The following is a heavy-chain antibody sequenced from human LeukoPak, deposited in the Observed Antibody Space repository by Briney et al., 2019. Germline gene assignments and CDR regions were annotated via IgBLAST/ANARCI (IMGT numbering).Heavy chain of an antibody. CDR1: GGSISSYY. V-gene: IGHV4-59*01. Sequence: PSETLSLTCTVSGGSISSYYWSWIRQPPGKGLEWIGYIYYSGSTNYNPSLKSRVTISVDTSKNQFSLKLSSVTAADTAVYYCTRERRDGYKVYFDYWGQGTLVTVSS. J-gene: IGHJ4*02. CDR2: IYYSGST. CDR3: TRERRDGYKVYFDY. D-gene: IGHD5-24*01.